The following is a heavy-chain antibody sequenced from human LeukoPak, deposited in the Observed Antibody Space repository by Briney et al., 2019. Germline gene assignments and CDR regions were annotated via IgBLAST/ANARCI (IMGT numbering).Heavy chain of an antibody. D-gene: IGHD3-9*01. Sequence: GASVKVSCKASGYTFTGYYMHWVRQAPGQGLEWMGWINPKSGDPHYSQKFQGRVTMTRETSISTAYMDLTRLSPDDRAVYYCARGRRYFDWLGAFDIWGQGTMVTVSS. J-gene: IGHJ3*02. CDR2: INPKSGDP. CDR1: GYTFTGYY. V-gene: IGHV1-2*02. CDR3: ARGRRYFDWLGAFDI.